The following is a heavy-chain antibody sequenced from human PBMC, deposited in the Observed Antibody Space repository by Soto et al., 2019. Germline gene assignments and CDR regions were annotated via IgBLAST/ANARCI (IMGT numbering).Heavy chain of an antibody. J-gene: IGHJ4*02. Sequence: SETLSLTCTVSGGSVSSGGYYWSWIRQHPGKGLEWIGYIYYSGSTYYNPSLKSRVTISADTSQNQFSLKLNSVTVADTAVYYCARGWLVTAAGRPHYFDYWGQGTLVTVSS. D-gene: IGHD5-18*01. CDR1: GGSVSSGGYY. V-gene: IGHV4-31*03. CDR3: ARGWLVTAAGRPHYFDY. CDR2: IYYSGST.